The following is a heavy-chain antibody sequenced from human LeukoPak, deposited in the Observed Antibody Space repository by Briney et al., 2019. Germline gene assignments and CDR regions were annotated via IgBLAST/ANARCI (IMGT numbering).Heavy chain of an antibody. D-gene: IGHD2-2*01. CDR2: INPNSGGT. V-gene: IGHV1-2*07. CDR3: ARQDIVVVPAAISQGGLDY. J-gene: IGHJ4*02. Sequence: ASVKVSCKASGYTFTGYYMHWVRQAPGQGLEWMGWINPNSGGTNYAHKFQGRVTMTRDTSISTAYMELSRLRSDDTAVYYCARQDIVVVPAAISQGGLDYWGQGTLVTVSS. CDR1: GYTFTGYY.